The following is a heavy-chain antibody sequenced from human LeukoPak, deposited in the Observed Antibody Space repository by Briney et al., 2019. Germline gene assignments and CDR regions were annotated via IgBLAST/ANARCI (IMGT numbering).Heavy chain of an antibody. D-gene: IGHD2-2*01. CDR2: ISGSGGST. J-gene: IGHJ4*02. Sequence: QPGGSLRLSCAASGFTFSSYAMSWVRQAPGKGLGWVSAISGSGGSTYYADSVKGRFTISRDNSKNTLYLQMNSLRAEDTAVYYCAKRYCSSTSCYVDYWGQGTLVTVSS. V-gene: IGHV3-23*01. CDR3: AKRYCSSTSCYVDY. CDR1: GFTFSSYA.